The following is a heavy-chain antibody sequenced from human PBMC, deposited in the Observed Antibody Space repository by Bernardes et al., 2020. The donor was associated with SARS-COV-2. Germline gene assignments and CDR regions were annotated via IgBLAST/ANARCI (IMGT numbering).Heavy chain of an antibody. CDR2: MYSTGNV. D-gene: IGHD2-15*01. V-gene: IGHV4-61*08. CDR1: DGSVNSDGYF. Sequence: SETLSLTCTVSDGSVNSDGYFWTWIRQPPGKGLEFIGYMYSTGNVNYNPSLKSRVTISLDTSKNQFSLKVTSVTAADTALYYCVGFGAFKGGFWGRGTLVTVSS. J-gene: IGHJ4*02. CDR3: VGFGAFKGGF.